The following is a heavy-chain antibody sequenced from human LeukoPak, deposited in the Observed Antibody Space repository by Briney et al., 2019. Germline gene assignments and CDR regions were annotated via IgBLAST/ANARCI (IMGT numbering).Heavy chain of an antibody. Sequence: GGSLRLSCAASGFTFSSYGMHWVRQAPGKGLEWVAVISYDGSNKYYADSVKGRFTISRDNSKNTLYLQMNSLRAEDTAVYYCAKGPSRYTVTLGPVLDYYYYYGMDVWGQGTTVTVSS. D-gene: IGHD4-17*01. CDR1: GFTFSSYG. CDR2: ISYDGSNK. CDR3: AKGPSRYTVTLGPVLDYYYYYGMDV. J-gene: IGHJ6*02. V-gene: IGHV3-30*18.